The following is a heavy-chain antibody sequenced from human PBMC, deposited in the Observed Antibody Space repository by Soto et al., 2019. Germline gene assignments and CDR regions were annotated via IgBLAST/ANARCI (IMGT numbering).Heavy chain of an antibody. D-gene: IGHD3-9*01. V-gene: IGHV1-3*01. J-gene: IGHJ5*02. CDR2: INAGNGNT. CDR3: ARYGYILTGYYSPRYNWFDP. Sequence: GASVKVSCKASGYTFTSYAMRWVRQAPGQRLEWMGWINAGNGNTKYSQKFQGRVTITRDTSASTAYMELSSLRSEDTAVYYCARYGYILTGYYSPRYNWFDPWGQGTLVTVSS. CDR1: GYTFTSYA.